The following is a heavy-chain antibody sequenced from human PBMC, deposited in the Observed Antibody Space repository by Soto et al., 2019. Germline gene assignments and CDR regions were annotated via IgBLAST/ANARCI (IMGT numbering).Heavy chain of an antibody. J-gene: IGHJ4*02. CDR3: NTGVYYDIVTGCRNVAY. CDR2: IKSKTDVGTA. V-gene: IGHV3-15*01. D-gene: IGHD3-9*01. CDR1: GLDLSHPW. Sequence: PWGSLRLSCAASGLDLSHPWMTWVRQAEGQGLEWVARIKSKTDVGTADYAAFVKGRFSISRDDSKNMVDLQMNSLKTEDTAVYYCNTGVYYDIVTGCRNVAYWGQRAGVTVS.